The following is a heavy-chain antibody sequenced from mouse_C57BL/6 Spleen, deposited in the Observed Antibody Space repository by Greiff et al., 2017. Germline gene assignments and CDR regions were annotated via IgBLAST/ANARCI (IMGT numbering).Heavy chain of an antibody. J-gene: IGHJ3*01. CDR3: ASPYGSSYVFAY. D-gene: IGHD1-1*01. CDR1: GFSLTSYG. CDR2: IWSGGST. V-gene: IGHV2-2*01. Sequence: QVQLKESGPGLVQPSQSLSITCTVSGFSLTSYGVHWVRQSPGKGLEWLGVIWSGGSTDYNAAFISRLSISKDNSKSQVFFKMNSLQADDTAIYYCASPYGSSYVFAYWGQGTLVTVSA.